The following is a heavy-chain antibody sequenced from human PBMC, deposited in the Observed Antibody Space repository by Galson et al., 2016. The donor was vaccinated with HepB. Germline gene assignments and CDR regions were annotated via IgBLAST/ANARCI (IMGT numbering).Heavy chain of an antibody. CDR1: GFTLDHYA. V-gene: IGHV3-9*01. D-gene: IGHD3-22*01. J-gene: IGHJ3*02. Sequence: SLRLSCAASGFTLDHYAMHWVRQAPGKGLEWVSGISWNSGSIGYADSVKGRFTISRDNAKNSLYLQMNSLRAGDTAFYYCSKDSGAHYYDSSGYRRNAFDIWGQGTMVTVSS. CDR3: SKDSGAHYYDSSGYRRNAFDI. CDR2: ISWNSGSI.